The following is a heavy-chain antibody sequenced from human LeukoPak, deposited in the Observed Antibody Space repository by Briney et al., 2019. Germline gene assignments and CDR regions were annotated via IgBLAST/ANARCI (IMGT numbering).Heavy chain of an antibody. Sequence: PGGSLRLSCVASGFTFSSYAMSWVRPAPGKGLEWVSAISGSGGSTYYADSVKCRFTISRDNSNSTLFLHMSSLKVEDTAIYYCAKGLDWFDPWGQGTLVTVSS. D-gene: IGHD3/OR15-3a*01. CDR1: GFTFSSYA. CDR3: AKGLDWFDP. CDR2: ISGSGGST. V-gene: IGHV3-23*01. J-gene: IGHJ5*02.